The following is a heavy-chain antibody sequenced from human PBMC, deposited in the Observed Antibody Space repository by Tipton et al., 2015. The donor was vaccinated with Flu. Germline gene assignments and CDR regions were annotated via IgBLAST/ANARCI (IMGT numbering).Heavy chain of an antibody. D-gene: IGHD6-13*01. CDR2: INHSGST. Sequence: TLSTCAVYGGSFSGYYWSWIRQPPGKGLEWIGEINHSGSTNYNPSLKSRVTISVDTSKNQFSLKLSSVTAADTAVYYCASRGYSSSWYYFDYWGQGTLVTVSS. V-gene: IGHV4-34*01. CDR1: GGSFSGYY. CDR3: ASRGYSSSWYYFDY. J-gene: IGHJ4*02.